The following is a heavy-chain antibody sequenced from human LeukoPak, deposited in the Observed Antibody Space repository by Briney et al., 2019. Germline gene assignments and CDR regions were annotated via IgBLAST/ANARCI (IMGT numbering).Heavy chain of an antibody. CDR1: GFTFSRYW. Sequence: GGSLRLSCEASGFTFSRYWMHWVRQAPGKGLEWVSRIYSDGTSTTYADSVKGRYSISRDNAKNTLYLQMNNLRPEDTAAYHCARMSYDSSGTYDYWGQGTMVTVAS. V-gene: IGHV3-74*03. CDR3: ARMSYDSSGTYDY. CDR2: IYSDGTST. J-gene: IGHJ4*02. D-gene: IGHD3-22*01.